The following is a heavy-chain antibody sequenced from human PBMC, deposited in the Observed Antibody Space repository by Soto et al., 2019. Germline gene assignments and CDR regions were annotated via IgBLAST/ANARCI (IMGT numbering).Heavy chain of an antibody. Sequence: SETLSLTCAVYSGSFSTYYWNWIRQPPGKGLEWIGEINHSGTTNYNPSLKSRVTISVDTSKNQFSLRLTSVTAADTAVYYCAGGSTFWSGYSSFGMDVWGQGTTVTVSS. J-gene: IGHJ6*02. V-gene: IGHV4-34*01. CDR1: SGSFSTYY. CDR3: AGGSTFWSGYSSFGMDV. D-gene: IGHD3-3*01. CDR2: INHSGTT.